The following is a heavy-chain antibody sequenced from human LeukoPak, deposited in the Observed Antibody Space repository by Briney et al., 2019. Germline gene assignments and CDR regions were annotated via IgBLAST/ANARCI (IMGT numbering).Heavy chain of an antibody. J-gene: IGHJ4*02. CDR3: ARATSGIAAAGQLYFDY. CDR1: GGSISSYY. V-gene: IGHV4-59*01. CDR2: IYYSGST. D-gene: IGHD6-13*01. Sequence: KPSETLSLTCTVSGGSISSYYWSWIRQPPGKGLEWIGYIYYSGSTNYNPSLKSRVTISVDTSKNQFSLKLSSVTAAATAVYYCARATSGIAAAGQLYFDYWGQGTLVTVSS.